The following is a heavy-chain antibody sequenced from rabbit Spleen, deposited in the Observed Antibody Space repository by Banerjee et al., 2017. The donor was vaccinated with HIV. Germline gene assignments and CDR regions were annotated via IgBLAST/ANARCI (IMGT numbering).Heavy chain of an antibody. Sequence: QEQLEESGGDLVKPGASLTLTCKASGLDFNVNYWICWVRQAPGKGLEWIACIDVVKSGSTYYASWAKGRFTISKTSSTTVTLQMTSLTAADTATFFCARDSAGREDFNLWGPGTLVTVS. CDR1: GLDFNVNYW. CDR2: IDVVKSGST. CDR3: ARDSAGREDFNL. J-gene: IGHJ4*01. V-gene: IGHV1S45*01. D-gene: IGHD4-2*01.